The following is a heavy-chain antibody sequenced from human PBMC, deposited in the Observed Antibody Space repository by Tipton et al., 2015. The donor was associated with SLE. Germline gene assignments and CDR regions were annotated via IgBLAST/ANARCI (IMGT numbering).Heavy chain of an antibody. D-gene: IGHD1-26*01. CDR1: GFTFSNYW. V-gene: IGHV3-74*01. CDR3: ARDVGGFGGY. Sequence: SLRLSCAASGFTFSNYWMHWVRQVPGKGLVWVSRINTDGRITNHADSAKGRFTISRDNAKNTLYLQMTSLRAEDTAIYYCARDVGGFGGYWGQGTLVTVSS. J-gene: IGHJ4*02. CDR2: INTDGRIT.